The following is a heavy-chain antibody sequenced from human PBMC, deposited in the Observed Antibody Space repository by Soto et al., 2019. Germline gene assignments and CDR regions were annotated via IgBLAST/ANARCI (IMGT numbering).Heavy chain of an antibody. CDR3: AKDSYDILTGYYPPTAFDI. V-gene: IGHV1-18*04. CDR1: GYTFTSYS. CDR2: ISAYNGNT. J-gene: IGHJ3*02. D-gene: IGHD3-9*01. Sequence: ASVKVSCKASGYTFTSYSISWVRQAPGQGLEWMGWISAYNGNTNYAQKLQGRVTMTTDTSTSTAYMELRSLRSDDTAVYYCAKDSYDILTGYYPPTAFDIWGQGTMVTVSS.